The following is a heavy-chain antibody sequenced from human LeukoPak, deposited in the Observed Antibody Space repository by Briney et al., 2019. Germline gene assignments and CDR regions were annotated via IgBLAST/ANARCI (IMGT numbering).Heavy chain of an antibody. J-gene: IGHJ4*02. CDR3: ASSSRTRPLLCDY. V-gene: IGHV5-51*01. Sequence: GESLKISCQGSGYSLTSYWIAWVRQMPGNGLEWMGIIYPGDTDTRYNPSFQGQVTISADKSINTAYLQWSSLKASDTAMYYCASSSRTRPLLCDYWGQGTLVSVSS. D-gene: IGHD6-6*01. CDR1: GYSLTSYW. CDR2: IYPGDTDT.